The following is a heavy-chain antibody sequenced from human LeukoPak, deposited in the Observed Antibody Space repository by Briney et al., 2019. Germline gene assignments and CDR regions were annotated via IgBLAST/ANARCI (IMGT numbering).Heavy chain of an antibody. J-gene: IGHJ4*02. CDR1: VISFSYYV. CDR3: ASRRDGYNYPPDY. V-gene: IGHV3-30-3*01. Sequence: PGGSLRLSSAVSVISFSYYVMHWVRQAPGKGLEWVAVISYDGSNKFYAASVKGRFTISRDNSKNTLYLQMNSLRAEDTAVYYCASRRDGYNYPPDYWGQGTLVTVSS. D-gene: IGHD5-24*01. CDR2: ISYDGSNK.